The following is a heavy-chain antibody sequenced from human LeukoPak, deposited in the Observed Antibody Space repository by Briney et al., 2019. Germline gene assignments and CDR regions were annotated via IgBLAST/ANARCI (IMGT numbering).Heavy chain of an antibody. CDR1: GFTFSDYY. Sequence: GGSLRLSCAASGFTFSDYYMSWIRQAPGKGLEWVSYISSSGSTIYYADSVKGRFTISRDNAKNSLYLQMNSLRAEDTAVYYCASAPKLRMAPFDYWGQGTLVTVSS. CDR3: ASAPKLRMAPFDY. D-gene: IGHD5-24*01. J-gene: IGHJ4*02. V-gene: IGHV3-11*01. CDR2: ISSSGSTI.